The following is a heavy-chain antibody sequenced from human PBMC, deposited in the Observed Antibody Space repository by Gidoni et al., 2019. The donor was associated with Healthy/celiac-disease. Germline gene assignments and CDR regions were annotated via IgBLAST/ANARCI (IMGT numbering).Heavy chain of an antibody. V-gene: IGHV3-23*01. J-gene: IGHJ1*01. Sequence: EVQLLESGGGVVHPGGSLRLSCAASGFTFSLYAMSWVRQAPGKGLEWVSAISGSGGSTYYADSVKGRFTISSDNSKNTLYLQMNSLRAEDTAVYYCARSRSEYFQHWGQGTLVTVSS. CDR1: GFTFSLYA. CDR2: ISGSGGST. CDR3: ARSRSEYFQH.